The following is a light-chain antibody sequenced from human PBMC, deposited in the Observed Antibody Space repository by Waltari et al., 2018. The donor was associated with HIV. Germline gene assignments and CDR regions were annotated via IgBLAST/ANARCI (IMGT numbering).Light chain of an antibody. Sequence: QSVLSQPPSMSGAPGQRVPLPCSGNTSTIGPNYVYWFQHGPDAAPKLFIFSNDRRPSGVPGRVSGSKAGTSAYLAISGLRPEDEADYYCATWDDNLNTYVFGPGTRLSVL. CDR2: SND. V-gene: IGLV1-47*01. J-gene: IGLJ1*01. CDR1: TSTIGPNY. CDR3: ATWDDNLNTYV.